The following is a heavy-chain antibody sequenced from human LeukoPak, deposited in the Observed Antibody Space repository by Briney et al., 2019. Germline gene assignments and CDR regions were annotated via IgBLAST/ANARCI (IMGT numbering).Heavy chain of an antibody. V-gene: IGHV1-69*05. CDR2: IIPIFGTA. D-gene: IGHD2-15*01. Sequence: SVKVSCKASVGTFSSYAISWVRQAPGQGLEWMGRIIPIFGTANYAQKFQGRVTITTDESTSTAYMELSSLRSEDTAVYYCARDSDVVARWEGGFQHWGQGTLVTVSS. J-gene: IGHJ1*01. CDR3: ARDSDVVARWEGGFQH. CDR1: VGTFSSYA.